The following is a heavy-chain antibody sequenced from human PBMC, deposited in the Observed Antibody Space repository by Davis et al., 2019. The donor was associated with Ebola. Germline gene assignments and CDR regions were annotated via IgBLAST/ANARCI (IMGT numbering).Heavy chain of an antibody. D-gene: IGHD2-15*01. CDR1: GGSISSYY. Sequence: PSETLSLTCTVSGGSISSYYWSWIRQPPGKGLEWIGYIYYSGSTNYNPSLKSRVTISVDTSKNQFSLKLSSVTAADTAVYYCARDGYCSGGSCYPKANWFDPWGQGTLVTVSS. CDR2: IYYSGST. V-gene: IGHV4-59*12. J-gene: IGHJ5*02. CDR3: ARDGYCSGGSCYPKANWFDP.